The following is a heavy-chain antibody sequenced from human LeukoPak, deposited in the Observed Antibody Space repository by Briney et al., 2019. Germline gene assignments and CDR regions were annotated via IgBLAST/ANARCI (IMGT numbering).Heavy chain of an antibody. D-gene: IGHD6-13*01. CDR1: GFTFSSYA. Sequence: GGSLRLSCAASGFTFSSYAMSWVRQAPGKGLEWVSTISGSGDNTYYADSVKGRFTTSRDNSKNTLYVRMNSLRAEDTAIYYCAKVGVRDSSSWYVTDYQYFGYWGQGTLVTVSS. CDR2: ISGSGDNT. V-gene: IGHV3-23*01. J-gene: IGHJ4*02. CDR3: AKVGVRDSSSWYVTDYQYFGY.